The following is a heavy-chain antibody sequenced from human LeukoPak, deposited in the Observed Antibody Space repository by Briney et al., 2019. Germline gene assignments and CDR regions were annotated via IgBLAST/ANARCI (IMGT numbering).Heavy chain of an antibody. D-gene: IGHD6-25*01. Sequence: PGGSLRLSCTASGFTVSNNYMNWVRQAPGRGLEWVALIYSGGMKKYADSVRGRFTISRDNSKNTLYLQMTNVRVEDTSVYYCARDPPGIAASGSGGWGQGTLVTVSS. CDR3: ARDPPGIAASGSGG. CDR1: GFTVSNNY. CDR2: IYSGGMK. V-gene: IGHV3-53*01. J-gene: IGHJ4*02.